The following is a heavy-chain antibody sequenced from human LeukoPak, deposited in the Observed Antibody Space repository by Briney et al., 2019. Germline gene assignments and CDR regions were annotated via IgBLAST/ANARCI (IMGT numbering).Heavy chain of an antibody. D-gene: IGHD6-19*01. CDR2: ISDSGGRT. CDR3: TKEPSGSGWSYTQYFQH. V-gene: IGHV3-23*01. CDR1: GFPFSSYA. Sequence: GGSLRLSCAASGFPFSSYAMSWVRQAPGEGLEWVSSISDSGGRTDYADSVKGRFTISRDNSKNTLYLRINSLRVGDTAVYYCTKEPSGSGWSYTQYFQHWGQGTLVTVSS. J-gene: IGHJ1*01.